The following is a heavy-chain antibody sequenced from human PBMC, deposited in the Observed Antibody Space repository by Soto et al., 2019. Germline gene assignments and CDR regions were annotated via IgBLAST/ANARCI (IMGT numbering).Heavy chain of an antibody. J-gene: IGHJ3*02. Sequence: QVQLVESGGGVVQPGRSPRLSCAASGFTFSSYGMHWVRQAPGKGLEWVAVIWYDGSNKYYADSVKGRFTISRDNSKNTLYLQMNSLRAEDTAVYYCARDGSGSYYVVRDAFGIWGQGTMVTVSS. CDR1: GFTFSSYG. CDR3: ARDGSGSYYVVRDAFGI. D-gene: IGHD1-26*01. V-gene: IGHV3-33*01. CDR2: IWYDGSNK.